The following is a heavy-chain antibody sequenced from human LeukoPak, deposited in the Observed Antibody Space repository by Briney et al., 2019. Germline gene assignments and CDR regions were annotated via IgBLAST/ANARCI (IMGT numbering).Heavy chain of an antibody. Sequence: PGGSLRLSCAASGFTFSSYSMNWVRQAPGRGLEWVSSISSSSSYKYYADSVKGRFTISRDNAKNSLYLQMNSLRAEDTAVYYCARDPVSSDVYNGMDVWGQGTTVTVSS. J-gene: IGHJ6*02. V-gene: IGHV3-21*01. D-gene: IGHD1-14*01. CDR3: ARDPVSSDVYNGMDV. CDR2: ISSSSSYK. CDR1: GFTFSSYS.